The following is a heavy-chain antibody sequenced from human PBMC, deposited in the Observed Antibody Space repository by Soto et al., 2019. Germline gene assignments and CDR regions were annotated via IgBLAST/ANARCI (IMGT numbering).Heavy chain of an antibody. J-gene: IGHJ5*02. Sequence: ASVKVSCKASGYTFTSYGISWVRQAPGQGLEWMGWISAYNGNTNYAQKLQGRVTMTTDTSTSTAYMELRSLRSDDTAVYYCARAFWGGVVNNWFDPWGQGTLVTVSS. CDR2: ISAYNGNT. V-gene: IGHV1-18*01. CDR3: ARAFWGGVVNNWFDP. CDR1: GYTFTSYG. D-gene: IGHD3-16*01.